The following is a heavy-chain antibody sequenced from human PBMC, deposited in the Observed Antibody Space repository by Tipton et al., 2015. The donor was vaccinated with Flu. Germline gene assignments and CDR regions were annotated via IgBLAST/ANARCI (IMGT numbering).Heavy chain of an antibody. CDR3: ARHSRTRPFAL. CDR1: GYSISSGYY. D-gene: IGHD3-16*01. J-gene: IGHJ4*02. V-gene: IGHV4-38-2*02. Sequence: TLSLTCTVSGYSISSGYYWGWIRQPPGKGLEWIGSIYHSGSTYYNPSLKSRVTISVDTSTNQFSLRLRSVTAADTAVYYCARHSRTRPFALWGQGSLVTVSS. CDR2: IYHSGST.